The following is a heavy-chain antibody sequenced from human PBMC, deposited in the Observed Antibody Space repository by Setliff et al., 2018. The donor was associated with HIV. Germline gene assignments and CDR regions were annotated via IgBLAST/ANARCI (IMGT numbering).Heavy chain of an antibody. V-gene: IGHV4-38-2*02. J-gene: IGHJ4*02. Sequence: SETLSLTCFVSGYSISGDYYWGWIRQPPGKGLEWIGSINHRGITYYNPSLKSRVTISVDTSKSQFSLRLNSVTATDTALYYCARGRFHRLHRPYSGSGSLGIQYFDYWGQGTLVTVSS. CDR2: INHRGIT. D-gene: IGHD3-10*01. CDR1: GYSISGDYY. CDR3: ARGRFHRLHRPYSGSGSLGIQYFDY.